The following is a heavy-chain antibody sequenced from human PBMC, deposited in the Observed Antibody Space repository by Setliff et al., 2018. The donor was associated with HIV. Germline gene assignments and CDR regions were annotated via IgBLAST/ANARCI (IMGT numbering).Heavy chain of an antibody. Sequence: SETLSLTCTVSGGSISSGGYYWSWIRQHPGKGLEWIGYIYYSGSTYYNPSLKSRVTISVDTSKNQFSLKLSSVTAADTAVYYCARARITTGELDYYYYMDVWGKGTTVTVSS. V-gene: IGHV4-31*03. CDR3: ARARITTGELDYYYYMDV. CDR1: GGSISSGGYY. D-gene: IGHD3-22*01. CDR2: IYYSGST. J-gene: IGHJ6*03.